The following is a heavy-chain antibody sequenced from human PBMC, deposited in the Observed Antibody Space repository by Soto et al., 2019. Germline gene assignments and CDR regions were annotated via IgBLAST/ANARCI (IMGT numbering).Heavy chain of an antibody. Sequence: VGSLRLSCAASGFTFSDYYMSWIRQAPGKGLQWVSYTSGSSSYTNYADSVKGRFTISRDNAKNSLYLQMNSLRAEDTAVYYCARERDGMDVWGQGTTVTVSS. CDR2: TSGSSSYT. CDR1: GFTFSDYY. CDR3: ARERDGMDV. J-gene: IGHJ6*02. V-gene: IGHV3-11*05.